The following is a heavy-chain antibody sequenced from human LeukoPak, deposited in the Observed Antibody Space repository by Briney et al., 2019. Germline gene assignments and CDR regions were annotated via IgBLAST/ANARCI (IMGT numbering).Heavy chain of an antibody. Sequence: SETLSLTCTVSGGSINSGNYYWSWIRQPAGKGPEGIGRIDTSGTTSYNPSLKSRVTISVDTSKNQFSLKLRSVTAADTAVYYCAREARRTTGAFDYWGQGTLVTVSS. CDR1: GGSINSGNYY. V-gene: IGHV4-61*02. CDR3: AREARRTTGAFDY. D-gene: IGHD4-17*01. CDR2: IDTSGTT. J-gene: IGHJ4*02.